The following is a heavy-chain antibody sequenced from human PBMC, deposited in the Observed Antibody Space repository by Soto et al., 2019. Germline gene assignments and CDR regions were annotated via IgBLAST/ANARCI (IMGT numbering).Heavy chain of an antibody. D-gene: IGHD6-6*01. J-gene: IGHJ6*03. CDR3: ARDSGGQLVRRGFYYYYMDV. Sequence: EVQLVESGGGLVKPGGSLRLSCAPSGFAFSSYSMNWVRQAPGKGLEWVSFISSISSSIYYADSVKGRFIISRDNAKNSLYLQMNSLRAEDTAVYYCARDSGGQLVRRGFYYYYMDVWGKGTTVTVSS. CDR1: GFAFSSYS. V-gene: IGHV3-21*01. CDR2: ISSISSSI.